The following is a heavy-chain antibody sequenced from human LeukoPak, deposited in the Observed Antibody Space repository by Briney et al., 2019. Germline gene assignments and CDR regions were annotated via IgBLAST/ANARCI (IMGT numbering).Heavy chain of an antibody. D-gene: IGHD4-11*01. CDR1: GFTVSSYY. J-gene: IGHJ6*02. V-gene: IGHV3-66*01. CDR2: MYSGGST. CDR3: ARSYSNHLFGMDV. Sequence: AGTLTLTCAASGFTVSSYYITWVRQPPGKGQELVSVMYSGGSTYYADSVKGRVAISRDNSQNTVFLQMNSVRVEDTAVYYCARSYSNHLFGMDVWGQGTAVTVSS.